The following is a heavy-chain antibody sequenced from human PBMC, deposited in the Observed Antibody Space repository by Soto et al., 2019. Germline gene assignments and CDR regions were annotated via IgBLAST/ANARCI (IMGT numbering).Heavy chain of an antibody. CDR2: ISSSGSTI. Sequence: QVQLVESGGGLVKPGGSLRLSCAASGFTFSDYYMSWIRQAPGKGLEWVSYISSSGSTIYYADSVKGRFTISRDNAKNSLYLQMNSLRAEDTDVYYCAAKDTAMPNVAFDIWGQGTMVTVSS. D-gene: IGHD5-18*01. CDR1: GFTFSDYY. J-gene: IGHJ3*02. CDR3: AAKDTAMPNVAFDI. V-gene: IGHV3-11*01.